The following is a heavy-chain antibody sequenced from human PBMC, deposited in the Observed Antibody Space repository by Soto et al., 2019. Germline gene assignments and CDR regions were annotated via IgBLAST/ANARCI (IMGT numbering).Heavy chain of an antibody. CDR3: AKDIPPEIDDFWHGMDV. Sequence: QVQLVASGGGVVQPGRSLRLSCGASGFTFSDYGMYWVRQAPGKGLEWVAVISYGGTRKYYADSVKGRFTISRDNSENTLHLQMNSLRAEDTAVYYCAKDIPPEIDDFWHGMDVWGQGTTVTVSS. J-gene: IGHJ6*02. CDR1: GFTFSDYG. CDR2: ISYGGTRK. V-gene: IGHV3-30*18. D-gene: IGHD3-3*01.